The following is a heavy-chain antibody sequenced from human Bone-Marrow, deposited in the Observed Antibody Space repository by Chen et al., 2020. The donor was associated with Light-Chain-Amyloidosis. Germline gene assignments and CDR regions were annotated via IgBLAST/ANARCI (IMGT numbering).Heavy chain of an antibody. V-gene: IGHV7-4-1*02. Sequence: QVQLVQSGSELKKPGASVKISCKASGFTFTTYAMTRVRQAPGQGLEWMGWINTQTGHPTYAQGFTGRFVFSLDTSVSTASLHISSLKAEDTAVYYCARVDFWTGYYSTFDYWGQGTLVTVSS. J-gene: IGHJ4*02. D-gene: IGHD3-3*01. CDR2: INTQTGHP. CDR1: GFTFTTYA. CDR3: ARVDFWTGYYSTFDY.